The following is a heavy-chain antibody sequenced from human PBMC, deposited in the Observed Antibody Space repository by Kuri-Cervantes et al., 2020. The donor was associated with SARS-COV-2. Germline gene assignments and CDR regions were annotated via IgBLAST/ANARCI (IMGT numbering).Heavy chain of an antibody. J-gene: IGHJ3*02. D-gene: IGHD1-26*01. Sequence: GESLKISCAASGFTFSSYAMSWVRQAPGKGLEWVSAISGSGGSTYYADSVKGRFTISRDNSKNTQYLQMNSLRAEDTAVYYCAKCVVGANVEAFDIWGQGTMVTVSS. V-gene: IGHV3-23*01. CDR1: GFTFSSYA. CDR2: ISGSGGST. CDR3: AKCVVGANVEAFDI.